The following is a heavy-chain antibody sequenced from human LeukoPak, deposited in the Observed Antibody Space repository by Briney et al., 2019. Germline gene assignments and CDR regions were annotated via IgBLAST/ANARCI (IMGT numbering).Heavy chain of an antibody. CDR1: GGSISSGSYY. V-gene: IGHV4-61*02. Sequence: SETLSLTCTVSGGSISSGSYYWSWIRQPAGKGLEWIGRIYTSGSTNYNPSLKSRVTISVDTSKNQFSLKLSSVTAADTAVYYCAREYRSIQLWADAFDIWGQGTMVTVSS. CDR2: IYTSGST. D-gene: IGHD5-18*01. CDR3: AREYRSIQLWADAFDI. J-gene: IGHJ3*02.